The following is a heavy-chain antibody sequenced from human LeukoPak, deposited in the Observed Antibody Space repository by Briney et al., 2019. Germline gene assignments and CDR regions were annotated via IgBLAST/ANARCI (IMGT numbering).Heavy chain of an antibody. J-gene: IGHJ4*02. CDR3: GKTTVGYSSGQKPAWPVDY. D-gene: IGHD5-18*01. CDR1: GFTFGSHA. Sequence: PGGSLRLSCEASGFTFGSHAMYWVRQAPGKGLEWVAGIFGSGGSPHYADSVKGRFTISRDNPRNTVYLQINSLRDEDTAVYYCGKTTVGYSSGQKPAWPVDYWGQGTLVTLSS. V-gene: IGHV3-23*01. CDR2: IFGSGGSP.